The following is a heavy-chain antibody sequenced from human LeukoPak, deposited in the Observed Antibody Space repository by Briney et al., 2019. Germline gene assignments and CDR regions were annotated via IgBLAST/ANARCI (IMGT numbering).Heavy chain of an antibody. Sequence: SETLSLTCAVYGGSFSGYYWSWIRQPPGKGLEWIGEINHSGSTNYNPSLKSRVTISVDTSKNQFSLKLSSVTAADTAVYYCARHTYYGSGRRSPFDYWGQGTLVTVSS. CDR1: GGSFSGYY. V-gene: IGHV4-34*01. D-gene: IGHD3-10*01. CDR2: INHSGST. CDR3: ARHTYYGSGRRSPFDY. J-gene: IGHJ4*02.